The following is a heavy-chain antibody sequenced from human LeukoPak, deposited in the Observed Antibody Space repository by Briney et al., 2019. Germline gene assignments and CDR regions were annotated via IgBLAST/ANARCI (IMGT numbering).Heavy chain of an antibody. CDR3: PRDLGLTISANWFDP. D-gene: IGHD3-9*01. CDR1: GYSISSGYF. J-gene: IGHJ5*02. Sequence: SETLSLTCAVSGYSISSGYFWVWIRQPPGKGLEWIGSIYHTGATYYNPSLRSPVTISVDTSKNQFSLELNSVTAADTAVYYCPRDLGLTISANWFDPWGQGTLVTVSS. V-gene: IGHV4-38-2*02. CDR2: IYHTGAT.